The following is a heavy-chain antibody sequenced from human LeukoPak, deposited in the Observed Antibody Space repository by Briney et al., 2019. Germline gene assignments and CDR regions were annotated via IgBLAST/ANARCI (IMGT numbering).Heavy chain of an antibody. CDR3: ASGLELPPDWFDP. V-gene: IGHV3-20*04. Sequence: GGSLRLSCAASGFTFDDYGMSWVRHAPGKGLEWVSGINWNGGSTGYADSVKGRFTISRDNAKNSLYLQMNSLRAEDTALYYCASGLELPPDWFDPWGQGTLVTVSS. CDR1: GFTFDDYG. D-gene: IGHD1-7*01. CDR2: INWNGGST. J-gene: IGHJ5*02.